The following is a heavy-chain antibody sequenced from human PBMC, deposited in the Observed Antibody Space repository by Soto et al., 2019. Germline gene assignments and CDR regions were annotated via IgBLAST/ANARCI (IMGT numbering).Heavy chain of an antibody. D-gene: IGHD4-17*01. V-gene: IGHV1-18*01. CDR1: GYTFTSYG. CDR2: ISAYNGNT. Sequence: GASVKVSCKASGYTFTSYGISWVRQAPGQGLEWMGWISAYNGNTNYEQKLQGRVAMTTDTSTSTAYMELRSLRSDDTAVYSSARYGYGDYGWSLSYYYYGMDVWGQGTTVTVSS. J-gene: IGHJ6*02. CDR3: ARYGYGDYGWSLSYYYYGMDV.